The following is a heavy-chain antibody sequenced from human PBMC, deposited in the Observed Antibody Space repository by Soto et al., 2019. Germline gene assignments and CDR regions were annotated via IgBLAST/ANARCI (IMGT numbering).Heavy chain of an antibody. D-gene: IGHD3-10*01. J-gene: IGHJ5*02. CDR2: ISAYNGNT. V-gene: IGHV1-18*01. Sequence: QVQQVQSGAEVKKPGASVKVSCKASGYTFTSYGISWVQQAPGQGLEWMGWISAYNGNTNYAQKLQGRVTMTTDTSTSTAYMELRSLRSDYTAVYYCARDRWFGESRNWFDPWGQGTLVTVSS. CDR1: GYTFTSYG. CDR3: ARDRWFGESRNWFDP.